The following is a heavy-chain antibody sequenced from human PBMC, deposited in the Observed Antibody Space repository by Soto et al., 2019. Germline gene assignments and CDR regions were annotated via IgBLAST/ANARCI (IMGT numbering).Heavy chain of an antibody. Sequence: SVNVSCKASGFTFTSSAVQWVRQARGQRLEWIGWIVVGIGNTNYAQKFQERVTITRDMSTSTAYMELSSLRSEDTAVYYCAARLVGAALNPFDACDIWGKGNMVTVSS. CDR3: AARLVGAALNPFDACDI. V-gene: IGHV1-58*01. J-gene: IGHJ3*02. D-gene: IGHD2-15*01. CDR1: GFTFTSSA. CDR2: IVVGIGNT.